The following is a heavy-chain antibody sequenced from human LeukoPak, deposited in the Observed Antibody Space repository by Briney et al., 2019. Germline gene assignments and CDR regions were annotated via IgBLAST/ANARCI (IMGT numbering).Heavy chain of an antibody. CDR3: ARLTISGGRFFDC. J-gene: IGHJ4*01. CDR2: IYHSGST. V-gene: IGHV4-38-2*01. Sequence: SETLSLTCAVSGYSISSGYYWGWIRQSPGKGLQWIGTIYHSGSTYYNPSLKRRLTISIDTSKNQFSLKLSSVTAADTAVYYCARLTISGGRFFDCWGHGTLVTVSS. D-gene: IGHD2-15*01. CDR1: GYSISSGYY.